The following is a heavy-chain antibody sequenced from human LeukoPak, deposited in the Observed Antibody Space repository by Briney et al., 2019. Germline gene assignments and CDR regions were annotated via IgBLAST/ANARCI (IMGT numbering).Heavy chain of an antibody. CDR1: GGSISSSSYY. J-gene: IGHJ3*02. Sequence: SETLSLTCTVSGGSISSSSYYWGWIRQPPGKGLEWIGSIYYSGSTYYNPSLKSRVTISVDTSKNQFSLKLSSVTAADPAVYYCARHNPCYDFWSGLQGAFDIWGQGTMVSVSS. CDR2: IYYSGST. CDR3: ARHNPCYDFWSGLQGAFDI. D-gene: IGHD3-3*01. V-gene: IGHV4-39*01.